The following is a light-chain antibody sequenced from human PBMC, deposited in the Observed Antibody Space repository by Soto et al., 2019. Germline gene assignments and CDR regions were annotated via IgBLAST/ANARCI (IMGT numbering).Light chain of an antibody. V-gene: IGKV3-11*01. CDR2: DAS. CDR1: QSVSSY. J-gene: IGKJ4*01. CDR3: QQRSNWPPGLT. Sequence: EIVLTQSPATLSLSPGERATLSCRASQSVSSYLAWYQQKPGQAPRLLIYDASNRATGIPARFSGSGSGTDFTLTISSLEPEDVAVYYCQQRSNWPPGLTFCGGTKVQIK.